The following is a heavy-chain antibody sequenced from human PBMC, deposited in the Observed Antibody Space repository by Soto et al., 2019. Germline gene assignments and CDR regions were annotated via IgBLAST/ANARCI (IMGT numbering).Heavy chain of an antibody. CDR1: GFTFSSCS. CDR2: ISGSGDTK. J-gene: IGHJ4*02. D-gene: IGHD2-8*01. V-gene: IGHV3-48*02. CDR3: AKYCSSDVCFDY. Sequence: PGGSLRLSCASAGFTFSSCSMNWVRQAPGKGLEWVSFISGSGDTKYYADSVKGRFTISRDNAKNSLYLQMSSLRDEDTAVYYCAKYCSSDVCFDYWGQGTLVTVSS.